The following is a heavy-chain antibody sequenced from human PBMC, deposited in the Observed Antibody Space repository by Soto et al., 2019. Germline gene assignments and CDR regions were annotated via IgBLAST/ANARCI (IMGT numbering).Heavy chain of an antibody. CDR1: GGTYG. V-gene: IGHV1-69*12. CDR2: IVPLFGTS. CDR3: AKGKGFNSFES. J-gene: IGHJ4*02. Sequence: QVQLVQSGAEVKMPGSSVKVSCKASGGTYGVNWIRQAPGQGLEWMGGIVPLFGTSNYAQKFQGRVTITADEGTNTAFMELRSLTFDDTAVYYCAKGKGFNSFESWGQGTLATVSS.